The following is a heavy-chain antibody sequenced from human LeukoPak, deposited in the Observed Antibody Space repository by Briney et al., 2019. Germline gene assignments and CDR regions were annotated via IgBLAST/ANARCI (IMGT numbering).Heavy chain of an antibody. CDR2: IYYSGST. CDR1: GGSFSSYY. CDR3: AREGIAAAYMDV. Sequence: SETLSLTCAVYGGSFSSYYWSWIRQPPGKGLEWIGYIYYSGSTNYNPSLKSRVTISVDTSKNQFSLKLSSVTAADTAVYHCAREGIAAAYMDVWGQGTTVTVSS. J-gene: IGHJ6*03. V-gene: IGHV4-59*12. D-gene: IGHD6-13*01.